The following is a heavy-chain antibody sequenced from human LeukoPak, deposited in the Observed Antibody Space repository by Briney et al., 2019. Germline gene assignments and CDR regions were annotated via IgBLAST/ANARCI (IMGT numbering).Heavy chain of an antibody. J-gene: IGHJ4*02. Sequence: GGSLKISCRASGYSFTTYWIGWVRQTPGKGLEWMGVIFPADSDTRYSPSFQGQVTISADKSISTAYLQWSSLKASDTAMYYCASVYSSTSWDYWGQGTLVTVSS. D-gene: IGHD6-13*01. CDR3: ASVYSSTSWDY. CDR1: GYSFTTYW. CDR2: IFPADSDT. V-gene: IGHV5-51*01.